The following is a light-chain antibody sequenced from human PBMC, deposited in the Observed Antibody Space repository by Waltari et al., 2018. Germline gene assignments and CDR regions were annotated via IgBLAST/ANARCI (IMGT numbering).Light chain of an antibody. CDR1: HSDIGTYNF. J-gene: IGLJ1*01. V-gene: IGLV2-14*03. Sequence: QSALTQPASVSGSPGQSITISCTGTHSDIGTYNFVSCYRQDPDKAPELIIFDVNLRPSGVSDRFSGSKSGDTASLTISGLQAEDEADYYCCSYTTHSTYVFGSGTKVTVL. CDR2: DVN. CDR3: CSYTTHSTYV.